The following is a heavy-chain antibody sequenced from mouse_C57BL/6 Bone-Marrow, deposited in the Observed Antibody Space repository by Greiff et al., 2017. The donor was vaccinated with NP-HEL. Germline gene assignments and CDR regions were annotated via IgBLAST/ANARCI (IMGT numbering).Heavy chain of an antibody. D-gene: IGHD1-1*01. CDR3: ASLYYYGSRYFDV. CDR1: GFNIKDYY. Sequence: EVKLVESGAELVKPGASVKLSCTASGFNIKDYYMHWVKQRTEQGLEWIGRIDPEDGETKYAPKFQGKATITADTSSNTAYLQLSSLTSEDTAVYYCASLYYYGSRYFDVWGTGTTVTVSS. CDR2: IDPEDGET. J-gene: IGHJ1*03. V-gene: IGHV14-2*01.